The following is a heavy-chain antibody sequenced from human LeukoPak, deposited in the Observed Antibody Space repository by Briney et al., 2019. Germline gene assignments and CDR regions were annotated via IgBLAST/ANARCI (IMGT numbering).Heavy chain of an antibody. Sequence: ASVKVSCRTSGYTFTNYRINWVRHAPGQGLEWMGWISAYNGNTNYAQKLQGRVTMTTDTSTSTAYMELRSLRSDDTAVYYCARVDSGWYGYYYYYMDVWGKGTTVTVSS. J-gene: IGHJ6*03. CDR1: GYTFTNYR. CDR2: ISAYNGNT. D-gene: IGHD6-19*01. V-gene: IGHV1-18*01. CDR3: ARVDSGWYGYYYYYMDV.